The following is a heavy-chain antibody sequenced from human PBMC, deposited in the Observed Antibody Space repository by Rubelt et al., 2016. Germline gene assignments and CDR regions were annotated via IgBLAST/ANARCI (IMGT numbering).Heavy chain of an antibody. J-gene: IGHJ4*02. V-gene: IGHV3-21*01. Sequence: QAPGKGLEWVSSISSSSSYIYYADSVKGRFTISRDNAKNSLYLQMNSLRAEDTAVYYCARESQLRYCSSTSCYSGYCYGYTLDYWGQGTLVTVSS. D-gene: IGHD2-2*01. CDR2: ISSSSSYI. CDR3: ARESQLRYCSSTSCYSGYCYGYTLDY.